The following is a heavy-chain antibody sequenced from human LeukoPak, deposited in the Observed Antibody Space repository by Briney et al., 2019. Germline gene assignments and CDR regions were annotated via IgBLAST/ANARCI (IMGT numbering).Heavy chain of an antibody. CDR3: ARTRRDIVVVVAAEQGPTEFDY. J-gene: IGHJ4*02. CDR1: GGSISSSSYY. Sequence: SETLSLTCTVSGGSISSSSYYWGWIRQPPGKGLEWIGSIYYSGSTYYNPSLESRVTISVDTSKNQFSLKLSSVTAADTAVYYCARTRRDIVVVVAAEQGPTEFDYWGQGTLVTVSS. CDR2: IYYSGST. V-gene: IGHV4-39*07. D-gene: IGHD2-15*01.